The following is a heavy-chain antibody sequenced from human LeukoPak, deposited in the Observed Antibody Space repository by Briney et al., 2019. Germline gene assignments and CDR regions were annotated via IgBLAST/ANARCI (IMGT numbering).Heavy chain of an antibody. CDR3: AKDGYSSSSVGDY. CDR2: IYYSGST. J-gene: IGHJ4*02. V-gene: IGHV4-39*07. Sequence: SSETLSLTCTVSGGSISSSSYYWGWIRQPPGKGLEWIGSIYYSGSTYYNPSLKSRVTISVDTSKNQFSLKLSSVTAADTAVYYCAKDGYSSSSVGDYWGQGTLVTVSS. D-gene: IGHD6-6*01. CDR1: GGSISSSSYY.